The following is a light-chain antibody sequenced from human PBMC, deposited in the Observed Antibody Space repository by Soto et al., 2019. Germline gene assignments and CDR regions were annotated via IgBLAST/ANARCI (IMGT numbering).Light chain of an antibody. J-gene: IGKJ5*01. CDR3: QQYNNWPPIT. V-gene: IGKV3-15*01. CDR2: GAS. Sequence: EIVFSQSRSTVSFYPGERATFSCRAIQSVSSSYLAWYQQKPGQAPRLLIYGASTRATGIPARFSGSGSGTEFTLTISSLQSEDFAVYYCQQYNNWPPITFGQGTRPEIK. CDR1: QSVSSSY.